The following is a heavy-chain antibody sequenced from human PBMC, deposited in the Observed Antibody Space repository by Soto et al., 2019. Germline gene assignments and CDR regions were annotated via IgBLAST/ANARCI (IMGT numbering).Heavy chain of an antibody. CDR3: AREDINYFDY. CDR2: IYYSGST. J-gene: IGHJ4*02. V-gene: IGHV4-61*01. Sequence: SETLSLTCTVSGGSVSSGXYYWSWIRQPPGKGLEWIGYIYYSGSTNYNPSLKSRVTISVDTSKNQFSLKLSSVTAADTAVYYCAREDINYFDYWGQGTLVTVSS. CDR1: GGSVSSGXYY.